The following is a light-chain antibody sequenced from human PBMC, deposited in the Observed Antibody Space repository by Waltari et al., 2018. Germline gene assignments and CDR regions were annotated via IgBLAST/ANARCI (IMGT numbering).Light chain of an antibody. CDR3: QQYNDWPLT. V-gene: IGKV3-15*01. Sequence: IVMTQSPATLSVSPGERATLSCRASQSISTMLAWYQQKPGQAPRLLIHGALTRATGIPATFSGSGSGTDFTLTISSLQSEDFAVYYCQQYNDWPLTFGGGTKVEIK. J-gene: IGKJ4*01. CDR1: QSISTM. CDR2: GAL.